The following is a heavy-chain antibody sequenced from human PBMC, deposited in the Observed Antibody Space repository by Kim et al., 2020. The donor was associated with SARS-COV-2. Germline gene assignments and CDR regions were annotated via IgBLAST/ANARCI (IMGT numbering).Heavy chain of an antibody. J-gene: IGHJ4*02. V-gene: IGHV3-15*01. CDR2: IKTKTGGGTT. D-gene: IGHD4-17*01. CDR3: TTFEVTKTYYFDY. Sequence: GGSLRLSCAASGFTFSNAWVSWVRQAPGKGLEWVGLIKTKTGGGTTDYAAPVKGRFTISRDDSKNTVSLQMNSLKTGDTAVYYCTTFEVTKTYYFDYWGQGTLVTVSS. CDR1: GFTFSNAW.